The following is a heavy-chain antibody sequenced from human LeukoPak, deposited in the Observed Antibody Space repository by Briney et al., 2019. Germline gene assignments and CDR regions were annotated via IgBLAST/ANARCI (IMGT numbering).Heavy chain of an antibody. CDR1: GGTFSSYA. D-gene: IGHD2-2*01. V-gene: IGHV1-69*05. J-gene: IGHJ6*03. CDR2: IIPIFGTA. CDR3: ARTSLGYCSSTSCSYYYYYMDV. Sequence: SVKVSCKASGGTFSSYAISWVRQAPGQGLEWMGGIIPIFGTANYAQKFQGKVTITTDESTSTAYMELSSLRSEDTAVYYCARTSLGYCSSTSCSYYYYYMDVWGKGTTVTVSS.